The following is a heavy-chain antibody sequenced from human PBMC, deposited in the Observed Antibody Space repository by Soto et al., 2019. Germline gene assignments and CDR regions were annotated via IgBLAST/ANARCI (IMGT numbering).Heavy chain of an antibody. CDR1: GFTFSNYP. Sequence: EVQLLESGGGLVQPGGSLRLSCAASGFTFSNYPMSWVRQAPGKGLEWVSTISGGGGDTYYADSVKGRFTISRDNSKNTMFLQMKSLRAEDTAVYYCAAPLGPVAILFRYYGLDVWGQGTTVTVSS. V-gene: IGHV3-23*01. D-gene: IGHD2-2*02. J-gene: IGHJ6*02. CDR2: ISGGGGDT. CDR3: AAPLGPVAILFRYYGLDV.